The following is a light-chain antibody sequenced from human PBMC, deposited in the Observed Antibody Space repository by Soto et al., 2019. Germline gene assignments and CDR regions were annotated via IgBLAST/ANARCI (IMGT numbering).Light chain of an antibody. CDR3: QQYNSYPYT. CDR1: QSISTW. J-gene: IGKJ2*01. CDR2: KAS. Sequence: DIPMTQSPSTLSASVGDRVTITCRASQSISTWLAWYQQKPGKAPKLLIYKASSLQSGVPSRFSGSESGTEFTLTINSLQPDDFATYYCQQYNSYPYTFGQGTKLEIK. V-gene: IGKV1-5*03.